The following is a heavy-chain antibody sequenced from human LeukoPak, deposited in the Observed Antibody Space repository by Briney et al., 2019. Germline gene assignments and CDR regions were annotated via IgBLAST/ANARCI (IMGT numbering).Heavy chain of an antibody. V-gene: IGHV3-23*01. CDR2: IRGNGET. CDR1: GLSFSTFA. Sequence: GGSLRLSCVASGLSFSTFAMSWVRQGPATGLEWVSSIRGNGETFYADSVKGRFTISRDDSKNTLYLQMNTLRAEDTATYFCAKDRGLYSGVFAFDMWGQGTLVTVSS. CDR3: AKDRGLYSGVFAFDM. D-gene: IGHD1-26*01. J-gene: IGHJ3*02.